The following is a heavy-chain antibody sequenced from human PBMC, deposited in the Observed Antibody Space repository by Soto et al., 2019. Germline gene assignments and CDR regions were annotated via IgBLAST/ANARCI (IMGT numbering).Heavy chain of an antibody. V-gene: IGHV1-3*01. D-gene: IGHD3-3*01. CDR3: ARDAYYIFWSGYYTAWFDP. J-gene: IGHJ5*02. CDR2: INAGNGNT. CDR1: GYTFTSYA. Sequence: ASVKVSCKASGYTFTSYAMHWVRQAPGQRLEWMGWINAGNGNTKYSQKFQGRVTITRDTSASTAYMELSSLRSEDTAVYYCARDAYYIFWSGYYTAWFDPWGQGTLVTVSS.